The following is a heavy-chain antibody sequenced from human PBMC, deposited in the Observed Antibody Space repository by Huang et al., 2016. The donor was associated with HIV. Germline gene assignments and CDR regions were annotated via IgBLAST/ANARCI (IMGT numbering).Heavy chain of an antibody. CDR3: VRDPRIQSWLNYFDY. V-gene: IGHV3-74*01. Sequence: EVQLVESGGGLVQPGGSLRLSCAASGFTFSSYWMHWVRQAPGKGLVCVSRINSDGISSGYADSVKGRFTISRDNAKNTLYLQMNSLRAEDTAVYYCVRDPRIQSWLNYFDYWGQGTLVSVSS. D-gene: IGHD3-22*01. J-gene: IGHJ4*02. CDR2: INSDGISS. CDR1: GFTFSSYW.